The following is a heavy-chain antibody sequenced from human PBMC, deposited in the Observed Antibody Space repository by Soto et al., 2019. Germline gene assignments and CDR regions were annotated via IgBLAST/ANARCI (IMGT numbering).Heavy chain of an antibody. Sequence: VGSLRLSCAASGFTVSSNYMSWVRQAPGKGLEWVSVIYSGGSTYYADSVKGRFTISRDNSKNTLYLQMNSLRAEDTAVYYCARAPYYYDSSGYPHWGQGTLVTSPQ. CDR2: IYSGGST. CDR1: GFTVSSNY. CDR3: ARAPYYYDSSGYPH. D-gene: IGHD3-22*01. V-gene: IGHV3-53*01. J-gene: IGHJ4*02.